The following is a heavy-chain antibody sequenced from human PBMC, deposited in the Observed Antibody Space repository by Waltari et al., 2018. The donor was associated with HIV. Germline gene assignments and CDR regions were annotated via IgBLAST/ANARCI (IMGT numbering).Heavy chain of an antibody. D-gene: IGHD3-10*02. CDR1: GFRFDDYA. J-gene: IGHJ5*02. CDR3: ARGPMYKWFDP. V-gene: IGHV3-9*01. Sequence: EVQLVESGGDLVQPGGSLRLSCAASGFRFDDYAMHWVRQAPGKGLEGVSGISWRSGNIAYADAVRGRFTISRDNAKNSLYLRMNSLRPDDTGFYYCARGPMYKWFDPWGQGTLVTVSS. CDR2: ISWRSGNI.